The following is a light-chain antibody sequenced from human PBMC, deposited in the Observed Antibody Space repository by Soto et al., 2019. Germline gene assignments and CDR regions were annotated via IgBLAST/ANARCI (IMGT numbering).Light chain of an antibody. J-gene: IGKJ4*01. V-gene: IGKV3-20*01. CDR3: HQCRSSLT. CDR1: QRVTSSS. CDR2: AAS. Sequence: IVLMQSPGTLSLSPGERAVLFCRASQRVTSSSLAWYQHKPGQAPRLLIYAASTKATGIPDRFSGSGSGTDFTLTICRLEPEDFAVYYCHQCRSSLTFGGGT.